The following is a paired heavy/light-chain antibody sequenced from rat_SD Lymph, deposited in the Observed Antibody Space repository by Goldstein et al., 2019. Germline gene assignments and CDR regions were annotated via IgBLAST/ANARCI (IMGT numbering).Heavy chain of an antibody. J-gene: IGHJ3*01. D-gene: IGHD1-2*01. CDR3: TRVCYYSSYIYPHLAYWFAY. V-gene: IGHV5-46*01. CDR2: ISTSGGST. Sequence: EVQLVESGGGLVQPGRSMKLSCAASGFTFSSFPMAWVRQAPTKGLEWVATISTSGGSTYYRDSVKGRFTISRDNAKSTLYLQMNSLRSEDTATYYCTRVCYYSSYIYPHLAYWFAYWGQGTLVTVSS. CDR1: GFTFSSFP.
Light chain of an antibody. CDR3: QQYYNFWT. J-gene: IGKJ1*01. CDR1: QSLLYNENKKNY. CDR2: WAS. Sequence: DIVMTQTPSSQAVSAGEKVTMSCKSSQSLLYNENKKNYLAWYQQKPGQSPKLLIYWASTRESGVPDRFIGSGSGTDFTLTISSVQAEDLAVYYCQQYYNFWTFGGGTKLELK. V-gene: IGKV8S4*01.